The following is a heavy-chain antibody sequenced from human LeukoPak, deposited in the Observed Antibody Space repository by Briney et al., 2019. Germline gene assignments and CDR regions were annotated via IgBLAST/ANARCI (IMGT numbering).Heavy chain of an antibody. D-gene: IGHD4-17*01. V-gene: IGHV4-59*12. CDR3: ARIGYGDYKDY. CDR2: IYYSGST. CDR1: GGSIRSYY. J-gene: IGHJ4*02. Sequence: SETLSLTCTVSGGSIRSYYWSWIRQPPGKGLEWIGYIYYSGSTNYNPSLKSRVTISVDTSKNQFSLKLSSVTAADTAVYYCARIGYGDYKDYWGQGTLVTVSS.